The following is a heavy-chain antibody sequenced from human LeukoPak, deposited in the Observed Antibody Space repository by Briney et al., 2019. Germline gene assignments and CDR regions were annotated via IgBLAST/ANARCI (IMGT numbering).Heavy chain of an antibody. CDR1: GGSISYYY. D-gene: IGHD6-19*01. CDR2: IYYSGST. V-gene: IGHV4-59*01. J-gene: IGHJ3*02. CDR3: ARDDTGYSSGWYGFKAFDI. Sequence: PSETLSLTCTVSGGSISYYYWSWIRQPPGKGLEWIGYIYYSGSTNYNPSLKSRVTISVDTSKNQFSLKLSSVTAADTAVYYCARDDTGYSSGWYGFKAFDIWGQGTMVTVSS.